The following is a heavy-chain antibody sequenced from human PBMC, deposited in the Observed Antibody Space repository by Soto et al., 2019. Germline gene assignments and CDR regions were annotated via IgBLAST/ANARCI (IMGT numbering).Heavy chain of an antibody. CDR1: GDSVSSNSAA. D-gene: IGHD5-12*01. CDR2: AYYRSQWYY. V-gene: IGHV6-1*01. J-gene: IGHJ4*02. Sequence: PSQTLSLTCAISGDSVSSNSAAWNWIRQSPSRGLEWLGRAYYRSQWYYDSAVSVRSRITVIPDTSKNQFSLKLSSVTAADTAVYYCARRGYDFVSSPLFGYWGQGTLVTVSS. CDR3: ARRGYDFVSSPLFGY.